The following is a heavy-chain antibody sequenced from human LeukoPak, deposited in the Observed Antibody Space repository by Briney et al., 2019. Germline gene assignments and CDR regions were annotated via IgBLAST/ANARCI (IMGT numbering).Heavy chain of an antibody. CDR2: IKQDGSEK. D-gene: IGHD1-26*01. Sequence: GGSLRLSCAASGFTFSSYWMSWVRQAPGKGLEWVANIKQDGSEKYYVDSVKGRFTISRDNAKNSLYLQMNSLRAEDTAVYYCARGRVGATVHDAFDIWGQGTMVTVSS. V-gene: IGHV3-7*01. J-gene: IGHJ3*02. CDR3: ARGRVGATVHDAFDI. CDR1: GFTFSSYW.